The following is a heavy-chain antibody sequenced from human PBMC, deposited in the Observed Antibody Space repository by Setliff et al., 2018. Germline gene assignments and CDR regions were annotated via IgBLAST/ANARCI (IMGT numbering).Heavy chain of an antibody. CDR1: GYTFTSYG. V-gene: IGHV1-18*01. CDR3: ARDLDYQYYYDSSGRDAFDI. J-gene: IGHJ3*02. CDR2: ISTYNGKT. D-gene: IGHD3-22*01. Sequence: ASVKVSCKASGYTFTSYGFSWVRQAPGQGLEWMGWISTYNGKTNYAQKFQGRVTMTTDTSTSTAYMELRSLRSDDTAAYYCARDLDYQYYYDSSGRDAFDIWGQGTMVTVSS.